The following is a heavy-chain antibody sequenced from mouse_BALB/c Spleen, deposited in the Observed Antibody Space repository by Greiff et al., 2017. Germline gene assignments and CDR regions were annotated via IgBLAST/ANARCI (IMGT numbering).Heavy chain of an antibody. V-gene: IGHV5-17*02. Sequence: DVMLVESGGGLVQPGGSRKLSCAASGFTFSSFGMHWVRQAPEKGLEWVAYISSGSSTIYYADTVKGRFTISRDNPKNTLFLQMTSLRSEDTAMYYCARSGVRGYFDYWGQGTTLTVSA. CDR3: ARSGVRGYFDY. J-gene: IGHJ2*01. D-gene: IGHD2-14*01. CDR2: ISSGSSTI. CDR1: GFTFSSFG.